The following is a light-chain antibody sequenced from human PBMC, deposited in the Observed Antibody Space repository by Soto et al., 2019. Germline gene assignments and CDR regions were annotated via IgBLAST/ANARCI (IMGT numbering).Light chain of an antibody. CDR3: QQFNNWPLT. J-gene: IGKJ4*01. V-gene: IGKV3-15*01. Sequence: EIVMTQSPATLSVSPGERATLSCRASQSISSNLAWYQQKPGQAPRLLIYGASTRATGFPARFSGSGSGTDFTLTISSLQSEDFAVYYCQQFNNWPLTFGGGTKVDSK. CDR2: GAS. CDR1: QSISSN.